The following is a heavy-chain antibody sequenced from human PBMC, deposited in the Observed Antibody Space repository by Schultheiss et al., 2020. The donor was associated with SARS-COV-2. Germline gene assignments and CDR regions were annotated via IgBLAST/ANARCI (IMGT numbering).Heavy chain of an antibody. J-gene: IGHJ6*02. D-gene: IGHD3-3*01. CDR3: ARALRGPYDFWSGYYGYGMDV. CDR1: GFTFSSYS. V-gene: IGHV3-21*05. Sequence: GGSLRLSCAASGFTFSSYSMNWVRQAPGKGLEWVSYISSSSSYIYYADSVKGRFTISRDNAKNSLYLQMNSLRAEDTAVYYCARALRGPYDFWSGYYGYGMDVWGQGTTVTVSS. CDR2: ISSSSSYI.